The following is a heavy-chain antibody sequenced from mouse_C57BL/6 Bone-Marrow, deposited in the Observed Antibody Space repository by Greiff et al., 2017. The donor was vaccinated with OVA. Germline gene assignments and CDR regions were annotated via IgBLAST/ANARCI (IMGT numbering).Heavy chain of an antibody. CDR2: IWRGGST. CDR3: AKNLYGSGAMDY. Sequence: VQLQQSGPGLVQPSQSLSITCTVSGFSLTSYGVHWVRQSPGKGLEWLGVIWRGGSTDYNAAFISRLSITKDNSKSQVFFKMNSLQADDTAIYYCAKNLYGSGAMDYWGQGTSVTVSS. CDR1: GFSLTSYG. D-gene: IGHD1-1*01. J-gene: IGHJ4*01. V-gene: IGHV2-5*01.